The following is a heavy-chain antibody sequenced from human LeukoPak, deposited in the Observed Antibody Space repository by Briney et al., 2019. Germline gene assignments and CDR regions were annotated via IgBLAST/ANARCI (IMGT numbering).Heavy chain of an antibody. CDR3: AKQTGSGLFILP. CDR2: IYHSGST. J-gene: IGHJ4*02. V-gene: IGHV4-38-2*02. D-gene: IGHD3/OR15-3a*01. CDR1: GYSISSGYY. Sequence: SQTLSLTCTVSGYSISSGYYWGWIRQPPGKGLEWIGSIYHSGSTYYNPSLKSRVTISVDTSKNQFSLKLSSVTAADTAVYYCAKQTGSGLFILPGGQGTLVTVSS.